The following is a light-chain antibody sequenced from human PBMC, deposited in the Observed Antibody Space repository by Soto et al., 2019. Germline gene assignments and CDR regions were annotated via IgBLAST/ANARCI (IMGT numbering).Light chain of an antibody. CDR2: GAS. Sequence: EIIMTQSPATLSVSPGESATLSCRASQSVSSNLAWYQQRPGQPPRLLIYGASARATGVPARFSGSGSGTEFTLTISSLQSEDFAVYFCQQYNNWPPWTFGQGTKVE. V-gene: IGKV3-15*01. J-gene: IGKJ1*01. CDR1: QSVSSN. CDR3: QQYNNWPPWT.